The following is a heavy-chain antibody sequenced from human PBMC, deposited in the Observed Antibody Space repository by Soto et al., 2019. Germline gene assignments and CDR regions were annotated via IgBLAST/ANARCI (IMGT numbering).Heavy chain of an antibody. D-gene: IGHD6-19*01. J-gene: IGHJ4*02. CDR1: GFSLSTRGVG. Sequence: QITLKESGPTLVKPTQTLTLTCTFSGFSLSTRGVGVGWIRQPPGKALEWLALIYWDDDKRYSPSLKSRLTIPKYTSNTQVVLTTTNMDPVDTATYFFAHDRTGLYGFDSWGQGTLVTVSS. CDR3: AHDRTGLYGFDS. V-gene: IGHV2-5*02. CDR2: IYWDDDK.